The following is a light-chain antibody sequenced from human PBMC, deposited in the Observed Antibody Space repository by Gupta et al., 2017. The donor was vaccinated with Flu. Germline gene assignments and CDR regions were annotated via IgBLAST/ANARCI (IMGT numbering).Light chain of an antibody. CDR2: WGS. J-gene: IGKJ2*03. Sequence: DIVMTQSPHPFVVALPERATTISNTSRRILYSTNRYNYLAWYQQKPGQPPKLLIYWGSTRESGVPDRFSGSGSGTDFTLTISSVQAEDVAVYYCKQALSTWYSFGQGTKLEIK. V-gene: IGKV4-1*01. CDR3: KQALSTWYS. CDR1: RRILYSTNRYNY.